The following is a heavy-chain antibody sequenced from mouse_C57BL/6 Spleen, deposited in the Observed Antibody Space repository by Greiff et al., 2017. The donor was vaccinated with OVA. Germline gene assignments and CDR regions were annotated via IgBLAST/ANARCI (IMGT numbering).Heavy chain of an antibody. CDR3: TRGPYGSSNYWYFDV. CDR2: IDPEDGDT. J-gene: IGHJ1*03. D-gene: IGHD1-1*01. Sequence: EVQLQQSGAELVRPGASVKLSCTASGFNIKDYYMHWVKQRPEQGLEWIGRIDPEDGDTEYAPKFQGKATMTANTSSNTAYLQLSSLTSEDTAVYYCTRGPYGSSNYWYFDVWGTGTTVTVSS. CDR1: GFNIKDYY. V-gene: IGHV14-1*01.